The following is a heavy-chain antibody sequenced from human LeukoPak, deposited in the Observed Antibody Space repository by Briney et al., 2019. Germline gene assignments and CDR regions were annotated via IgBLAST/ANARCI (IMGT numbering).Heavy chain of an antibody. J-gene: IGHJ4*02. CDR1: GFTFNSYN. V-gene: IGHV3-21*01. CDR2: ISSSSTYI. CDR3: ARDQEGY. Sequence: PGGSLRLSCVASGFTFNSYNMNWVRQAPGKGLEWVSSISSSSTYIYYADSVKGRFTISRDNAKNSLYLQMNSLRAEDTAVYFCARDQEGYWGQGTLVTVSS.